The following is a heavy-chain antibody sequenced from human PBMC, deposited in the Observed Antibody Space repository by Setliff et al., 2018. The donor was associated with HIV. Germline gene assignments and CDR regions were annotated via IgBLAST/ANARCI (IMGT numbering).Heavy chain of an antibody. V-gene: IGHV4-4*02. CDR1: GGSISSDNW. CDR2: IYHSEYT. CDR3: ARGVVMRGIIVGRPLDS. D-gene: IGHD2-21*01. Sequence: PSETLSLTCAVSGGSISSDNWWTWVRQAPGKGLEWIGEIYHSEYTNYNPSLKSRVSMSVDKSKNQFSVKLTSVTAADTAVYYCARGVVMRGIIVGRPLDSWGRGTLVTVSS. J-gene: IGHJ4*02.